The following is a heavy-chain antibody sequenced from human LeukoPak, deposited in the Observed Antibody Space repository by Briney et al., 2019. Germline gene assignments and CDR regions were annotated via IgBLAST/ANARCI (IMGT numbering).Heavy chain of an antibody. D-gene: IGHD1-26*01. J-gene: IGHJ4*02. Sequence: SETLSLTCTVSGGSISSSSYYWGWIRQPPGKGLEWIGSIYYSGSTYYNPSLKSRVTISVDTSKNQFSLKLSSVTAADTAVYYCARVRGSYTTLYYFDYWGQGTLVTVSS. CDR3: ARVRGSYTTLYYFDY. CDR2: IYYSGST. V-gene: IGHV4-39*07. CDR1: GGSISSSSYY.